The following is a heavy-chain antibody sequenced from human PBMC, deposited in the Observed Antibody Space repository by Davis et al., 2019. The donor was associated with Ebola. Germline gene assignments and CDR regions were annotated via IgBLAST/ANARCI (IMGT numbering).Heavy chain of an antibody. D-gene: IGHD5-24*01. CDR3: ARGRWLQKALYFDY. CDR1: GFTFSDYY. Sequence: GESLKISCAASGFTFSDYYMSWIRQAPGKGLEWVSYISTSSSVIYYADSVKGRFTISRDNAKNSLYLQMNSLRAEDTAVYYCARGRWLQKALYFDYWGQGTLVTVSS. V-gene: IGHV3-11*01. J-gene: IGHJ4*02. CDR2: ISTSSSVI.